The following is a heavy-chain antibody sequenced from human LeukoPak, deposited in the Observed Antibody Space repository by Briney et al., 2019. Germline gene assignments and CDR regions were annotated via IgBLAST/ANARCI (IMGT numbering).Heavy chain of an antibody. J-gene: IGHJ4*02. CDR3: AASRLTIVVVPAAIED. Sequence: PGGSLRLSCAASGLSFSNCWMSWVRQAPGKGLEWVSAISGSGGSTYYADSVKGRFTISRDNSKNTLYLQMNSLRAEDTAVYYCAASRLTIVVVPAAIEDWGQGTLVTVSS. CDR1: GLSFSNCW. CDR2: ISGSGGST. D-gene: IGHD2-2*01. V-gene: IGHV3-23*01.